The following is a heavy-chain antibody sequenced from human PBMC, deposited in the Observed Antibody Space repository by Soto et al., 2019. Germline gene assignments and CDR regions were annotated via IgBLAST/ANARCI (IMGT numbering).Heavy chain of an antibody. CDR1: GYSFTSYW. Sequence: PGESLKISCKGSGYSFTSYWISWVRQMPGKGLEWMGRIDPSDSYTNYSPSFQGHVTISADKSISTAYLQWSSLKASDTAMYYCARPGAPSYYYYGMDVWGQGTTVTVSS. J-gene: IGHJ6*02. CDR3: ARPGAPSYYYYGMDV. V-gene: IGHV5-10-1*01. CDR2: IDPSDSYT.